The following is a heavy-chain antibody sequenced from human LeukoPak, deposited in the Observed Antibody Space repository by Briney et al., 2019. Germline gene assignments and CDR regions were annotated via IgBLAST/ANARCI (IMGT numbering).Heavy chain of an antibody. Sequence: SGGSLRLSCAASGFTFSSYTMNWVRQAPGKGLEWVSSISSSSSYIYHADSVKGRFTISRDNAKNSLYLQMNSLRAEDTAVYYCARDLGGNWFDPWGQGTLVTVSS. D-gene: IGHD4-23*01. CDR1: GFTFSSYT. CDR2: ISSSSSYI. J-gene: IGHJ5*02. CDR3: ARDLGGNWFDP. V-gene: IGHV3-21*01.